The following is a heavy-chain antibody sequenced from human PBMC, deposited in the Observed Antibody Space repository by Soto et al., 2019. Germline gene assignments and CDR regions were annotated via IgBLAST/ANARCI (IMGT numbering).Heavy chain of an antibody. CDR2: IYYSEST. J-gene: IGHJ3*01. D-gene: IGHD3-10*01. Sequence: QVQLQESGPGLVKPSETLSLTCTVSGGSISSYYWSWIRQPPGKGLEWIGYIYYSESTNYNPSLKSRVTLPVDTSKNQSSLKLRSVTAAAPAVYFCVRVWGGGFDFWGHGTMVTVSS. V-gene: IGHV4-59*01. CDR3: VRVWGGGFDF. CDR1: GGSISSYY.